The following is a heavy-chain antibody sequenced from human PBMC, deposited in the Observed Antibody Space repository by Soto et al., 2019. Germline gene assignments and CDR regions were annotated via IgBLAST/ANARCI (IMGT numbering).Heavy chain of an antibody. CDR1: VGSFSSFY. Sequence: SETLSLTCIVSVGSFSSFYLSWIRQPPGKGLEWIGEINHSGSTNYNPSLKSRVTISVDTSKNQFSLKLSSVTAADTAVYYCASIFYDSSGYCFDYWGQGTLVTVSS. CDR2: INHSGST. V-gene: IGHV4-34*01. D-gene: IGHD3-22*01. CDR3: ASIFYDSSGYCFDY. J-gene: IGHJ4*02.